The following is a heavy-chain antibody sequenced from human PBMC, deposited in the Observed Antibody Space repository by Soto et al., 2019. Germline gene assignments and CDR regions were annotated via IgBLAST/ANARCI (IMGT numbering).Heavy chain of an antibody. V-gene: IGHV4-59*08. CDR2: IYHSGNTKYNT. D-gene: IGHD3-10*01. Sequence: SETLSLTCTVSADSIRSYNWNWIRQPPGKGLEWIGYIYHSGNTKYNTNYNPSLSGRVTISVDTSKNQFSLKLSSVTAADTALYYCARRLQLEYGGFYYYVMNVWGQGTTVT. CDR1: ADSIRSYN. CDR3: ARRLQLEYGGFYYYVMNV. J-gene: IGHJ6*02.